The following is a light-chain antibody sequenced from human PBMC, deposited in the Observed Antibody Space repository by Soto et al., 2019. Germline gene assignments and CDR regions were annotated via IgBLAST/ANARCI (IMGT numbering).Light chain of an antibody. J-gene: IGKJ4*01. V-gene: IGKV3D-20*02. CDR1: QSVSSY. CDR3: QQRSNWPLT. Sequence: EIVLTQSPGTLSLSPGERATLSCRASQSVSSYVAWYQQKPGQAPRLLIYGVSSRATGIPDRFSASGSGADFTLTISRLEPEDFAVYYCQQRSNWPLTFGGGTKVDIK. CDR2: GVS.